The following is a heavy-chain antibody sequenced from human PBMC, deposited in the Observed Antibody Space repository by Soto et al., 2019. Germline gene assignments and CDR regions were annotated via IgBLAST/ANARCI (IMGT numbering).Heavy chain of an antibody. J-gene: IGHJ6*02. CDR2: INTYNGNT. CDR1: GYTFTSYG. Sequence: QVQLVQSGAEVKNPGASVKVSCKTSGYTFTSYGIGWARQAPGQGLEWMGWINTYNGNTNYAQNLQGRVTLTTDTSTSKAYMELRSLRCNDTAIYYCAMVDVYVTPSPQDVWGQGTTVTVSS. V-gene: IGHV1-18*01. CDR3: AMVDVYVTPSPQDV. D-gene: IGHD3-16*01.